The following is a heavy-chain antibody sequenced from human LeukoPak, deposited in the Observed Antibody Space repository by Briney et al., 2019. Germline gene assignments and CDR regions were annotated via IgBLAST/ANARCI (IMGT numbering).Heavy chain of an antibody. V-gene: IGHV3-9*01. Sequence: GGSLRLSCAASGFTFDDYAMHWVRQAPGKGLEWVSGISWNSGSIGYADSVKGRFTVSRDNAKNPLYLQMNSLRAEDTALYYCAKDSGSYSGYFQHWGQGTLVTVSS. CDR3: AKDSGSYSGYFQH. CDR1: GFTFDDYA. D-gene: IGHD1-26*01. CDR2: ISWNSGSI. J-gene: IGHJ1*01.